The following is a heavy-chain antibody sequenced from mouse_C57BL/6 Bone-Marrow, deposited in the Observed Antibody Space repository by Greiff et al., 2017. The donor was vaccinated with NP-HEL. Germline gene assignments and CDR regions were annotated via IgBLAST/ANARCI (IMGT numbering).Heavy chain of an antibody. CDR2: IDPENGDT. J-gene: IGHJ4*01. CDR3: TLYGNYPYYAMDY. Sequence: VQLQQSGAELVRPGASVKLSCTASGFNIKDDYMHWVKQRPEQGLEWIGWIDPENGDTEYASKFQGKATITADTSSNTAYLQLSSLTSEDTAVYYCTLYGNYPYYAMDYWGQGTSVTVSS. D-gene: IGHD2-1*01. V-gene: IGHV14-4*01. CDR1: GFNIKDDY.